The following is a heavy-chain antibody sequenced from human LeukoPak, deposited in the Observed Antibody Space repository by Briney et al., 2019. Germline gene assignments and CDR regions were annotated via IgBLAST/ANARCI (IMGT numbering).Heavy chain of an antibody. Sequence: PSETLSLTCTVSGGSISSGDYYWSWIRQPPGEGLEWIGYIYYSGSTYYNPSLKSRVTISVDTSKNQFSLKLSSVTAADTAVYYCASSQGWLRASDYWGQGTLVTVSS. J-gene: IGHJ4*02. CDR2: IYYSGST. D-gene: IGHD5-12*01. CDR3: ASSQGWLRASDY. CDR1: GGSISSGDYY. V-gene: IGHV4-30-4*01.